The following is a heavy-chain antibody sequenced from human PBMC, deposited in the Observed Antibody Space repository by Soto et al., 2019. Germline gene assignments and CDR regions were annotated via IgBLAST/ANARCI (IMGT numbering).Heavy chain of an antibody. CDR2: MNPNSGNT. CDR3: ARAGCSSTSCYDRYYYYYGMDV. D-gene: IGHD2-2*01. CDR1: GYTFTSYD. J-gene: IGHJ6*02. Sequence: ASVKVSCKASGYTFTSYDINWVRQATGQGLEWMGWMNPNSGNTGYAQKVQGRVTMTRNTSISTAYMELSSLRSEDTAVYYCARAGCSSTSCYDRYYYYYGMDVWGQGTTVTVSS. V-gene: IGHV1-8*01.